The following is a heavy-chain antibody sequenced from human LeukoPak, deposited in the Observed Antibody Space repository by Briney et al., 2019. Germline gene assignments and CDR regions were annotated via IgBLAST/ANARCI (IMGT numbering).Heavy chain of an antibody. CDR2: IRSKAFGGTP. D-gene: IGHD4-17*01. V-gene: IGHV3-49*03. J-gene: IGHJ4*02. CDR1: GFTFDDYA. Sequence: GGSLRLSCSATGFTFDDYAVSWFRQAPGKGLEWVGFIRSKAFGGTPEYAASVRGRFTISRDDSKSIAYLQMNSLKTEDTAVYYCTRNTVTVHFDYWSQGTLVTVSS. CDR3: TRNTVTVHFDY.